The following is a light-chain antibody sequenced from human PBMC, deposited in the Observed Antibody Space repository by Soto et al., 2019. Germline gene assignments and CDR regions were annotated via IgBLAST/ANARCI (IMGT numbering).Light chain of an antibody. CDR1: QSVSSSY. V-gene: IGKV3-20*01. CDR2: GAS. CDR3: QQYGSSPRT. J-gene: IGKJ1*01. Sequence: EIVLTQSPGTLSLSPGERATLSCRASQSVSSSYLAWYQQKPGEAPRLLIYGASSRATGSPDRFSGSGSGTDFTLTISRLEPEDFAVYYCQQYGSSPRTFGQGTKVDTK.